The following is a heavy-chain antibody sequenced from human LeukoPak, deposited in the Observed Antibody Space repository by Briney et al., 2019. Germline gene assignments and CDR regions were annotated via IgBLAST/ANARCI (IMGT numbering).Heavy chain of an antibody. D-gene: IGHD6-6*01. CDR3: AKDFQYSSSSVDY. CDR2: ISSSSSSI. CDR1: GFTFSSYS. J-gene: IGHJ4*02. Sequence: NTGGSLRLSCAASGFTFSSYSMNWVRQAPGKGLECVSSISSSSSSIYYADSVKGRFTISRDDAKNSLYLQMNSLRAEDTAVYYCAKDFQYSSSSVDYWGQGTLVTVSS. V-gene: IGHV3-21*01.